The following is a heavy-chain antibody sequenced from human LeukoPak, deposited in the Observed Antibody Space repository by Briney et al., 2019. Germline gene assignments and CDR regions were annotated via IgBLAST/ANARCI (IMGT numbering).Heavy chain of an antibody. CDR3: ARDYCSSTSCLFDY. Sequence: ASVKVSCKASGYTLTDYYMHWVRQAPGQGLEWMGRINPNSGGTNYAQNFQGRVTMTRDTSINTAYMELSRLRSDDTAVYYCARDYCSSTSCLFDYWGQGTLVTVSS. D-gene: IGHD2-2*01. CDR1: GYTLTDYY. CDR2: INPNSGGT. V-gene: IGHV1-2*06. J-gene: IGHJ4*02.